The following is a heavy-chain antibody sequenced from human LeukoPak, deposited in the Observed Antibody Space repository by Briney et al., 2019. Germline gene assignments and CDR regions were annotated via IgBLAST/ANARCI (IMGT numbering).Heavy chain of an antibody. CDR3: ARTSGDWLSWAWIGVDV. CDR2: IYYSGST. J-gene: IGHJ6*02. D-gene: IGHD3-9*01. V-gene: IGHV4-59*12. CDR1: GGSISSYY. Sequence: PSQTLSLTCTVPGGSISSYYWSWIRQPPGKGLEWIGYIYYSGSTNYNPSLKSRVTISVDTYKNQFSLKLSSVTAADTAVYYCARTSGDWLSWAWIGVDVWGQGTTVTVSS.